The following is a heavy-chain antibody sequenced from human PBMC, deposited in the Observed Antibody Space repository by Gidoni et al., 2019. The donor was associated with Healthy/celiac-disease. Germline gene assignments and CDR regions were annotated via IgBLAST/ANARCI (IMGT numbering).Heavy chain of an antibody. Sequence: EVQLVESGGGLIQPGGSLRLSCAASGFTVSSNYMRWVRQAPGQGLEWGSVIYSGGRTSYADSVKGRFTIPRDNSKNTLYLQMNSLRAEDTAVYYCARHSSSWAFDYWGQGTLVTVSS. CDR2: IYSGGRT. V-gene: IGHV3-53*01. CDR3: ARHSSSWAFDY. CDR1: GFTVSSNY. D-gene: IGHD6-13*01. J-gene: IGHJ4*02.